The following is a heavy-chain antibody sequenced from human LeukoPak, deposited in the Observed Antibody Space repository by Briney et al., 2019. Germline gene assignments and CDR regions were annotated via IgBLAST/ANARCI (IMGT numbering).Heavy chain of an antibody. Sequence: GESLKISCKGSGYSFTSYWIGWVRQMPGKGLEWMGIIYPGDSDTRYSPSFQGQVTISADKSISTAYLQWSSLKASDTAMYYCARSRGIAGTHDAFDIWGQGTMVTVSS. CDR3: ARSRGIAGTHDAFDI. D-gene: IGHD6-13*01. V-gene: IGHV5-51*01. J-gene: IGHJ3*02. CDR2: IYPGDSDT. CDR1: GYSFTSYW.